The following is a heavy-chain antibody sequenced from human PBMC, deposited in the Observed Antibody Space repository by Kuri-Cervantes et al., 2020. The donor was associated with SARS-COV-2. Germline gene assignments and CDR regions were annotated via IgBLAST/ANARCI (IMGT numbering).Heavy chain of an antibody. J-gene: IGHJ4*02. D-gene: IGHD3-10*01. CDR3: ARYYNEGYFDY. Sequence: SESLSLTCTVAGGSIRSNSYYWGWIRQPPGKGLEWIGSIFYSGSTYYNPSLKSRVTISVDTSKNQFSLTLSTVTAADTGVYSCARYYNEGYFDYWGQGTLVTVSS. V-gene: IGHV4-39*01. CDR2: IFYSGST. CDR1: GGSIRSNSYY.